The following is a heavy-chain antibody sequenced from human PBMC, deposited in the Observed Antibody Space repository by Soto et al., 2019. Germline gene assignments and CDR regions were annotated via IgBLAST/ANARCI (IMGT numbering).Heavy chain of an antibody. D-gene: IGHD6-13*01. Sequence: QEQLVESGGGVVQPGRSLRLSCAASGFTFSSYGMHWVRQAPGKGLEWVAVIWYDGSNKYYADSVKGRFTISRDNSKNTLYLQMNSLRAEDTAVYYCALLIAAAGTAGDYWGQGALVTVSS. CDR3: ALLIAAAGTAGDY. V-gene: IGHV3-33*01. CDR2: IWYDGSNK. J-gene: IGHJ4*02. CDR1: GFTFSSYG.